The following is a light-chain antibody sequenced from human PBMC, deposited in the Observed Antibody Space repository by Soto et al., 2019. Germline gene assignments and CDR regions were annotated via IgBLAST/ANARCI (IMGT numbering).Light chain of an antibody. CDR1: QSINNRY. Sequence: EIVLTQSPGTLSLSPGERATLSCRASQSINNRYLAWYQQKPGQAPRLLIYAASSRATGIPDRFSGSGSGKDFPLTISRLEPEDCAVYYCQQFGSSPGFTFGPGTKVDIK. J-gene: IGKJ3*01. V-gene: IGKV3-20*01. CDR3: QQFGSSPGFT. CDR2: AAS.